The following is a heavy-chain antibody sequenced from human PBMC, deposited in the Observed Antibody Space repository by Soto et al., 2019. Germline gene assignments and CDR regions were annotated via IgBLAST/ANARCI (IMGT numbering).Heavy chain of an antibody. Sequence: GGSLRLSCAASGFTFSSYAMSWVRQAPGKGLEWVSAISGSGGSTYYADSVKGRFTISRDNSKNTLYLQMNSLRAEDTAVYYCANRAFSSGWYSVYYYMDVWGKGTTVTVSS. CDR3: ANRAFSSGWYSVYYYMDV. V-gene: IGHV3-23*01. D-gene: IGHD6-19*01. CDR2: ISGSGGST. J-gene: IGHJ6*03. CDR1: GFTFSSYA.